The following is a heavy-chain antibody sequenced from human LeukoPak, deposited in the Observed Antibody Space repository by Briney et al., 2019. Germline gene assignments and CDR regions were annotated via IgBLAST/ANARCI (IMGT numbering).Heavy chain of an antibody. CDR1: GFTFSSYW. J-gene: IGHJ4*02. CDR2: IKQDGSEK. CDR3: ARFGGSSSLDY. Sequence: GGSLRLSCAASGFTFSSYWMSWVRQAPGMGLEWVANIKQDGSEKYYVDSVKGRFTISRDNVKNSLYLQMNSLRAEDTAVYYCARFGGSSSLDYWGQGTLVTVSS. V-gene: IGHV3-7*01. D-gene: IGHD6-6*01.